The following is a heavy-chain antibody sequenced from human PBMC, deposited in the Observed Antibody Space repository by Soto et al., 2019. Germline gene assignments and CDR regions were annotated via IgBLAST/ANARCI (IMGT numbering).Heavy chain of an antibody. CDR3: AKAEGVVVVVPDAIRY. Sequence: GGSLRLSCAASGFTFSSYAMSRVRQAPGKGLEWVSAISGSGGSTYYADSVKGRFTISRDNSKNTLYLQMNSLRAEDTAVYYCAKAEGVVVVVPDAIRYWGQGTLVTVYS. J-gene: IGHJ1*01. CDR2: ISGSGGST. CDR1: GFTFSSYA. V-gene: IGHV3-23*01. D-gene: IGHD2-2*01.